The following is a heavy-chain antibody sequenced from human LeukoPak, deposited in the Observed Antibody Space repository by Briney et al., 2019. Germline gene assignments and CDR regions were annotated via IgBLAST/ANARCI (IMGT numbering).Heavy chain of an antibody. V-gene: IGHV3-30*18. CDR1: GFTSSSYG. Sequence: GGSLRLSCAASGFTSSSYGMHWVRQAPGKGLEWVAVISYDGSNKYYADSVKGRFTISRDNSKNTLYLQMNSLRAEDTAVYYCANPYPQGSFDYWGQGTLVTVSS. D-gene: IGHD2-2*02. CDR3: ANPYPQGSFDY. J-gene: IGHJ4*02. CDR2: ISYDGSNK.